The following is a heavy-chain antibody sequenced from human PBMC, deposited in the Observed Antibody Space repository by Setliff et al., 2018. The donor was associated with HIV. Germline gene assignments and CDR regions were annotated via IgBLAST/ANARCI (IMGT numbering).Heavy chain of an antibody. CDR1: GFTFSTYS. CDR2: ISGTSGTM. Sequence: GGSLRLSCAASGFTFSTYSMNWVRQAPGKGLEWVSYISGTSGTMYYADSVKGRFTISRDNAKNSLFLQMNSLTAEDTAVYYCAREAIYVGYVDYWGQGTLVTVSS. V-gene: IGHV3-48*01. J-gene: IGHJ4*02. D-gene: IGHD3-16*01. CDR3: AREAIYVGYVDY.